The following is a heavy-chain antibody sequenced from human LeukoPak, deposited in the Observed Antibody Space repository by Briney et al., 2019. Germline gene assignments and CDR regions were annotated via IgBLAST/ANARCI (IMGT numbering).Heavy chain of an antibody. V-gene: IGHV4-4*09. Sequence: SETLSLTCTVSGVSITTYYWSWVRQLPGKGLEWFGFIYHSGNTNYNPSLKSRVTMSVDTSKSQFSLRLSSVTAADTAVYYCATMTRRGQYYFDNWGQGTLVTVSS. CDR3: ATMTRRGQYYFDN. CDR2: IYHSGNT. J-gene: IGHJ4*02. CDR1: GVSITTYY. D-gene: IGHD3-22*01.